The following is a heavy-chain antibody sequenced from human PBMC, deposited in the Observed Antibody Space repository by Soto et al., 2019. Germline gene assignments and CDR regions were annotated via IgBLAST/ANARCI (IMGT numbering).Heavy chain of an antibody. Sequence: ASETLSLTCTVSNGSISDYYWSWIRQSPGKGPEWIGFIYYRGSTSYNPSLESRVTISIDTSKSQFSLQLNSVTAADTAMYYCATTYGGSSGFFQHWGQGTLVTSPQ. V-gene: IGHV4-59*08. CDR3: ATTYGGSSGFFQH. J-gene: IGHJ1*01. CDR1: NGSISDYY. D-gene: IGHD2-15*01. CDR2: IYYRGST.